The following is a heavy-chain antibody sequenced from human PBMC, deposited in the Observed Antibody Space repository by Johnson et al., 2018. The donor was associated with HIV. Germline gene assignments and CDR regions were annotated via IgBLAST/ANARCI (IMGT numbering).Heavy chain of an antibody. D-gene: IGHD3-9*01. CDR3: LRSNGRLASFYI. CDR2: INSDGSTT. J-gene: IGHJ3*02. Sequence: VQLVESGGGLVQPGGSLRLSCTDSGINFGSYWMHWVRQAPGKGPVWVSRINSDGSTTDYADSVKGRFTISRANAKNTPDLQMNSLRVEVTALYYCLRSNGRLASFYIWCQGTMVTVSS. V-gene: IGHV3-74*01. CDR1: GINFGSYW.